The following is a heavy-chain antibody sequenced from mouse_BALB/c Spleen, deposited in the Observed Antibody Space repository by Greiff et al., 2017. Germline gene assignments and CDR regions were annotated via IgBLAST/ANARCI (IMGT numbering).Heavy chain of an antibody. CDR1: GFTFSSYY. CDR2: INSNGGST. Sequence: EVQRVESGGGLVKLGGSLKLSCAASGFTFSSYYMSWVRQTPEKRLELVAAINSNGGSTYYPDTVKGRFTISRDNAKNTLYLQMSSLKSEDTALYYCARHGDYVFAYWGQGTLVTVSA. D-gene: IGHD2-4*01. CDR3: ARHGDYVFAY. V-gene: IGHV5-6-2*01. J-gene: IGHJ3*01.